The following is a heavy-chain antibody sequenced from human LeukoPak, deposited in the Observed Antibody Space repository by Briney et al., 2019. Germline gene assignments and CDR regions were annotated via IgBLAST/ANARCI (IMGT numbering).Heavy chain of an antibody. D-gene: IGHD3-10*01. CDR1: GFTFSSYG. Sequence: GGSLRLSCAASGFTFSSYGMNWVRQAPGKGLEWVSGISGSGGSTYYADSVKGRFTISRDKSKNMLYLQMNSLRAEDTAVYYCAPRITMVRGAIPLGVWGKGTTVTISS. CDR3: APRITMVRGAIPLGV. CDR2: ISGSGGST. J-gene: IGHJ6*04. V-gene: IGHV3-23*01.